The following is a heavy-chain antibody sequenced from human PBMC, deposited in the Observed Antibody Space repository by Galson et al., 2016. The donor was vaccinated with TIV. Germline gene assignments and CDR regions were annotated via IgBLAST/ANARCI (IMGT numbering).Heavy chain of an antibody. CDR2: ISYDGNNK. V-gene: IGHV3-30*04. CDR1: GFTFNNSA. Sequence: SLRLSCAASGFTFNNSAIHWVRQAPGRGLEWVAVISYDGNNKYYEDSVKGRFTLSRDNSKNTLYLPMNSMKTEDTAVYYCARGEGDYFYYYFYYMGVWGKGTTVTVSS. J-gene: IGHJ6*03. D-gene: IGHD4-17*01. CDR3: ARGEGDYFYYYFYYMGV.